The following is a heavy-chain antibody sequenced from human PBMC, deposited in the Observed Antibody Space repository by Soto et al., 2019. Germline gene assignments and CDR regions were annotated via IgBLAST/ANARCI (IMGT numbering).Heavy chain of an antibody. J-gene: IGHJ5*02. D-gene: IGHD2-2*01. CDR3: ARSVSAAISIGHNWFDP. Sequence: PSETLSLTCTVSGGSISSYYWSWIRQPPGKGLEWIGYIYYSGSTNYNPSLKSRVTISVDTSKNQFSLKLSSVTAADTAVYYCARSVSAAISIGHNWFDPWGQGTLVTVSS. CDR1: GGSISSYY. V-gene: IGHV4-59*01. CDR2: IYYSGST.